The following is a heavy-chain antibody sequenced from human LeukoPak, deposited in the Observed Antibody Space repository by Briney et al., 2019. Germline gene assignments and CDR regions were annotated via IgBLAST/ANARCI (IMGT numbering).Heavy chain of an antibody. CDR2: IRYDGNNQ. CDR1: GFTFSSYG. CDR3: ARALLWFGELFLLDY. V-gene: IGHV3-30*02. D-gene: IGHD3-10*01. J-gene: IGHJ4*02. Sequence: GGSLRLSCAASGFTFSSYGMHWVRQAPGKGLEWVAFIRYDGNNQYYADSVKGRFTISRDNSKNTLYLQMNSLRAEDTAVYYCARALLWFGELFLLDYWGQGTLVTVSS.